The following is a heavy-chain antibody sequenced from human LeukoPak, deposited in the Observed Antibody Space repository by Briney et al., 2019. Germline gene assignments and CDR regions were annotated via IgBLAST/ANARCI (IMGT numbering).Heavy chain of an antibody. J-gene: IGHJ2*01. CDR3: ARHPRSYYGSGGHWYFGL. CDR1: GGSISSSSYY. Sequence: KPSETLSLTCTVSGGSISSSSYYWGWIRQPPGKGLEWIGSIYYSGSTYYNPSLKSRVTISVDTSKNQLSLKLSSVTGADTAVYYRARHPRSYYGSGGHWYFGLWGRGTLVTVSS. CDR2: IYYSGST. V-gene: IGHV4-39*01. D-gene: IGHD3-10*01.